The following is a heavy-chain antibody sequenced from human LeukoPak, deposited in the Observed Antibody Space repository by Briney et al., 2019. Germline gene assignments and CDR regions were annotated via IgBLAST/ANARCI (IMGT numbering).Heavy chain of an antibody. V-gene: IGHV1-46*01. CDR1: GYTFTGYY. CDR2: INPSGGST. J-gene: IGHJ4*02. CDR3: ARDLFGQQLVLYLDY. D-gene: IGHD6-13*01. Sequence: ASVKVSCKASGYTFTGYYMHWVRQAPGQGLEWMGIINPSGGSTSYAQKFQGRVTMTRDTSTSTVYMELSSLRSEDTAVYYCARDLFGQQLVLYLDYWGQGTLVTVSS.